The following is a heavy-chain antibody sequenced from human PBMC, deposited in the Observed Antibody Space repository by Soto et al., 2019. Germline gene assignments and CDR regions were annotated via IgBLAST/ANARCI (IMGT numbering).Heavy chain of an antibody. Sequence: QLQESGPGLVKSSETMSLTCTASGASISSRYWSWVRQPPGKGLEWIGHIYNGESTNYNPSLKSRGRISVNASTQQVSLNLGSVSAADAAVYYCAPTPGWPGFDFWGQGILVTVSS. D-gene: IGHD6-19*01. V-gene: IGHV4-59*01. CDR1: GASISSRY. J-gene: IGHJ4*02. CDR2: IYNGEST. CDR3: APTPGWPGFDF.